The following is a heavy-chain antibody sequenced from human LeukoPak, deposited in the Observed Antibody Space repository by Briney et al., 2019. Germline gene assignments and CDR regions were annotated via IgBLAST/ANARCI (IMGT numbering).Heavy chain of an antibody. CDR1: GFTFSDYY. CDR2: MSSTSSII. CDR3: ARSNWGSAYYFDY. Sequence: GGSLRLSCAASGFTFSDYYMSWIRQAPGEGLEWVSYMSSTSSIIYYADSVKGRFTISRDNAKNSLYLQMNSLRAEDTAVYYCARSNWGSAYYFDYWGQGTLVTVSS. J-gene: IGHJ4*02. V-gene: IGHV3-11*01. D-gene: IGHD7-27*01.